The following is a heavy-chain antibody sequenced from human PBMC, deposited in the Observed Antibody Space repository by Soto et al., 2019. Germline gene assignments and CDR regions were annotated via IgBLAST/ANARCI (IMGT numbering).Heavy chain of an antibody. Sequence: QVQLVQSGAEVKQPGSSVKVSCRVSGGSFNMYSVSWVRQAPGQGLEWLGGIIPMLGRPSYAQGFKDRVIITADKSATTAYMELSSLRSDDTAVYYCAGERSRYDRSGYYRPDDWGQGTLVTVSS. J-gene: IGHJ4*02. CDR3: AGERSRYDRSGYYRPDD. D-gene: IGHD3-22*01. CDR1: GGSFNMYS. CDR2: IIPMLGRP. V-gene: IGHV1-69*06.